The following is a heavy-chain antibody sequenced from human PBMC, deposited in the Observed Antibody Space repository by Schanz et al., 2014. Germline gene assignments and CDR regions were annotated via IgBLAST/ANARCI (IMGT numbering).Heavy chain of an antibody. J-gene: IGHJ3*02. D-gene: IGHD4-17*01. CDR3: AKDPHRDYGGKPQTFDI. CDR2: ISGDGTTT. V-gene: IGHV3-74*01. Sequence: EVQLVESGGGLVQPGGSLRLSCAASGFTFSVYWMHWVRQPPGKGLVSVSRISGDGTTTSYADSVKGRFTISRDNSKNTLYLQMSSLRAEDTALYYCAKDPHRDYGGKPQTFDIWGQGTMVTVSS. CDR1: GFTFSVYW.